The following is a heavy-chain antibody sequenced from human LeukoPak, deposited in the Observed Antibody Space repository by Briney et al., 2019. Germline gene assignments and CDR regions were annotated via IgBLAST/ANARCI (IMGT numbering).Heavy chain of an antibody. V-gene: IGHV3-9*03. D-gene: IGHD3-22*01. J-gene: IGHJ4*02. CDR3: AKGRYYDSSGHPDY. CDR2: ISWNSGSI. Sequence: GGSLRLSCAASGFTFDDYAMHWVRQAPGKGLEWVSGISWNSGSIGYADSVKGRFTISRGNAKNSLYLQMNSLRAEDMALYYCAKGRYYDSSGHPDYWGQGALVTVSS. CDR1: GFTFDDYA.